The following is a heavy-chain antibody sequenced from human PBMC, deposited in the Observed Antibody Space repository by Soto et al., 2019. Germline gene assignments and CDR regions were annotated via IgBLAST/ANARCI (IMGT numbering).Heavy chain of an antibody. V-gene: IGHV1-69*02. J-gene: IGHJ6*02. CDR3: AEDGGRGDEYCYYAMDV. CDR1: GGTFRSHT. D-gene: IGHD2-21*02. Sequence: QVQLVQSGAEVKKPGSSVKVYCKASGGTFRSHTINWVRQAPGQGLEWMGRIIPILGITNYAQRFQGRVTIIADKFTSTAYMELSSLRSEDTAVYYCAEDGGRGDEYCYYAMDVWGQGNTVTVSS. CDR2: IIPILGIT.